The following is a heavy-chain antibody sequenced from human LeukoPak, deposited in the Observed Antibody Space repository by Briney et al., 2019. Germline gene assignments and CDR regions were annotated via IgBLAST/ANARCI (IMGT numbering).Heavy chain of an antibody. V-gene: IGHV3-30-3*01. J-gene: IGHJ4*02. CDR1: GFTFSNYA. Sequence: GGSLRLSCAASGFTFSNYAMHWVRQAPGKGLEWVAVISYDGTNKYCADSVKGRFSISRDNAMNTLYLQMDSLRAEDTAVYYCARCSDKYGDYGHYWGQGTLVTVSS. CDR3: ARCSDKYGDYGHY. CDR2: ISYDGTNK. D-gene: IGHD4-17*01.